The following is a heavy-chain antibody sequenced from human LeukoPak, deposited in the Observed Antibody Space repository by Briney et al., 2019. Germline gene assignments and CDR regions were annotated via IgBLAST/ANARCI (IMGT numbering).Heavy chain of an antibody. CDR2: IYYSGST. Sequence: PSQTLSLTCTVSGGSISSGGYYWSWIRQHPVKCLGSIGYIYYSGSTYYNPSLKSRVTISVDTSKNQLSLKLSSVTAADTDVYYCARIQETTYGWYFDLWGRGTLVTVSS. D-gene: IGHD1-7*01. CDR3: ARIQETTYGWYFDL. CDR1: GGSISSGGYY. V-gene: IGHV4-31*03. J-gene: IGHJ2*01.